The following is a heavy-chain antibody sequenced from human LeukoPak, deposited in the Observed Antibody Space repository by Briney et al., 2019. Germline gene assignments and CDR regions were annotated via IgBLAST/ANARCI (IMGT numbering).Heavy chain of an antibody. CDR1: GGSFSGYY. Sequence: SETLSLTCAVYGGSFSGYYWSWIRQPPGKGLEWIGEVNHGGSTNYNPSLKSRVTISIDTSKNQFSLKLSSVTAADTAVYYCARDYVGVAGAFDYWGQGTLVTVSS. CDR2: VNHGGST. CDR3: ARDYVGVAGAFDY. J-gene: IGHJ4*02. V-gene: IGHV4-34*01. D-gene: IGHD6-19*01.